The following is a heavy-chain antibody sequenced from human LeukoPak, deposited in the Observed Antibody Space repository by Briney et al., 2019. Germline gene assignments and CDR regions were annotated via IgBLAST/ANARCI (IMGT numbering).Heavy chain of an antibody. V-gene: IGHV4-39*07. Sequence: KPSETLSLTCTVSGGSISSSSYYWGWIRQPPGKGLEWIGSIYYSGSTYYNPSLKSRVTISVDTSKNEFSLKLSSVTAADTAVYYCARASEVAPFDYWGQGTLVTVSS. D-gene: IGHD5-12*01. J-gene: IGHJ4*02. CDR2: IYYSGST. CDR1: GGSISSSSYY. CDR3: ARASEVAPFDY.